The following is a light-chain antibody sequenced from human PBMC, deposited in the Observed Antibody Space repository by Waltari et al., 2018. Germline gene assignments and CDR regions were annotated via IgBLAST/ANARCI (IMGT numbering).Light chain of an antibody. CDR2: AAS. Sequence: LTQSPGTLSVSPGERATLSCRASQNIGTYLVWYRQKPGQAPRLLMYAASRRATGIPDRFSGSGSGTDFSLTITRLEPEDFAVYYCQNHERLPATFGQGTKVEIK. J-gene: IGKJ1*01. V-gene: IGKV3-20*01. CDR3: QNHERLPAT. CDR1: QNIGTY.